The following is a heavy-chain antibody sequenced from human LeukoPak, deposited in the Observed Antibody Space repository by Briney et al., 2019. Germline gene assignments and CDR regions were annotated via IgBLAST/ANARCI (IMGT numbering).Heavy chain of an antibody. V-gene: IGHV3-23*01. CDR3: AKDRVPYSSGITDY. D-gene: IGHD6-19*01. J-gene: IGHJ4*02. Sequence: GGSLRLSCAASGFTFSSHAVSWVRQAPGKGLEWVSAISGSGGSTYYADSVKGRFTISRDNSKNTLYLQMNSLRAEDTAVYYCAKDRVPYSSGITDYWGQGTLVTVSS. CDR2: ISGSGGST. CDR1: GFTFSSHA.